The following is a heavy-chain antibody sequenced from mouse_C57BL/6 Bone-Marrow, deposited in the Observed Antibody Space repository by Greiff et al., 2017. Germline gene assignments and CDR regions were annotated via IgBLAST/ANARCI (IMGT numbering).Heavy chain of an antibody. CDR1: GYTFTSYW. CDR2: IDPKSGGT. D-gene: IGHD1-1*01. V-gene: IGHV1-72*01. Sequence: QVQLQQPGAELVKPGASVKLSCKASGYTFTSYWMHWVKQRPGRGLEWIGRIDPKSGGTKYNEKFKSKATLTVDKPAITAYMQLSSRTSEDSAVYDGARGGRTGGYYAMDYWGQGTSVTVSS. J-gene: IGHJ4*01. CDR3: ARGGRTGGYYAMDY.